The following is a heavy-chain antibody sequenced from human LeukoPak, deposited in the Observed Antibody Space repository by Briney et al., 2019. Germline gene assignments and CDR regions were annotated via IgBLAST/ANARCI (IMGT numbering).Heavy chain of an antibody. CDR1: GGTFSSYA. D-gene: IGHD6-25*01. CDR3: ARRPELYDYGMDV. Sequence: SVKVSCKASGGTFSSYAISWVRQAPGQGLEWMEGIIPIFGTANYAQKFQGRVTITADESTSTAYMELSSLRSEDTAVYYCARRPELYDYGMDVWGQGTTVTVSS. CDR2: IIPIFGTA. V-gene: IGHV1-69*13. J-gene: IGHJ6*02.